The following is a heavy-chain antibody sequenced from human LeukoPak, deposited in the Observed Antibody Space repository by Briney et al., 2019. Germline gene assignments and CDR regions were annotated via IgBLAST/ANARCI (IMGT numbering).Heavy chain of an antibody. CDR1: GFTFDDDA. J-gene: IGHJ3*02. CDR2: ICWNSGSI. V-gene: IGHV3-9*01. CDR3: AKDSVDGDYVFDI. D-gene: IGHD4-17*01. Sequence: PGGSLRPSCAASGFTFDDDAMHWVRQAPGKGLEWVSGICWNSGSIGYADSVKGRFTISRDNAKTSLYLQMSSLRAEDTALYYCAKDSVDGDYVFDIWGQGTMVTVSS.